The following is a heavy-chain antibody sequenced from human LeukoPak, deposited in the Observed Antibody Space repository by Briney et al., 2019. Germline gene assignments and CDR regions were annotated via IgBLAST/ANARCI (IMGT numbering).Heavy chain of an antibody. D-gene: IGHD2-15*01. Sequence: SSETLSLTCSVSGDSFSNNKYYWGWGRQPPGESREWVGSFYSSGVIYYHPSLKSRATISVGTSQDHFSLQLNSVTAADTAVSCCARFFMVVAADQWGQGTLVTVSS. V-gene: IGHV4-39*02. CDR1: GDSFSNNKYY. J-gene: IGHJ4*02. CDR3: ARFFMVVAADQ. CDR2: FYSSGVI.